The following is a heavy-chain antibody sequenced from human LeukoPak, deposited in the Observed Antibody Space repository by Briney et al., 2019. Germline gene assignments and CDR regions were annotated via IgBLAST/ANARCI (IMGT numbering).Heavy chain of an antibody. V-gene: IGHV3-30-3*01. CDR3: ARGGRDAFDI. CDR2: ISYDGSNK. J-gene: IGHJ3*02. Sequence: AGGSLRLSCAASGFTFSSYAMHWVRQAPGKGLEWVAVISYDGSNKYYADSVKGRFTISRDNSKNTLYLQMNSLRAEDTAVYYCARGGRDAFDIWGQGTMVTVSS. CDR1: GFTFSSYA. D-gene: IGHD1-26*01.